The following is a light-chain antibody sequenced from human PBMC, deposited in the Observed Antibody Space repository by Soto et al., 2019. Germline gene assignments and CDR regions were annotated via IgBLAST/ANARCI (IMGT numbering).Light chain of an antibody. Sequence: EIVMTQSPATLSVSPGERATLSCRASQSVSSNLAWYQQKPGQAPRLLIYGASSRAPGIPDRFSGGGSETDFTLTISSLQSEDFAVYYCQQYHNWPPLTFGGGTKVDIK. CDR3: QQYHNWPPLT. J-gene: IGKJ4*01. CDR1: QSVSSN. CDR2: GAS. V-gene: IGKV3D-15*01.